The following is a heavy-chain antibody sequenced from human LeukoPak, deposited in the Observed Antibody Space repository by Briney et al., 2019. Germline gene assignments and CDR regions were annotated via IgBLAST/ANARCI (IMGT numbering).Heavy chain of an antibody. V-gene: IGHV3-7*03. D-gene: IGHD4-17*01. CDR1: GFTFGKYW. J-gene: IGHJ4*02. CDR3: ARVRGTTVTLSGYYFDY. CDR2: IKLDGSEK. Sequence: GGSLRLSCVASGFTFGKYWMSWVRQAPGKGLEWVANIKLDGSEKNYVDSVKGRFTISRDNTKNSLYLQMNSLRAEDTAVFYCARVRGTTVTLSGYYFDYWGQGTLVTVSS.